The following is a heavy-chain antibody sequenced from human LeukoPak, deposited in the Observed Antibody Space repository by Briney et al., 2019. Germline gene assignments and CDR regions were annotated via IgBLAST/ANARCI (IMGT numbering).Heavy chain of an antibody. CDR1: GFTFSSYS. J-gene: IGHJ4*02. CDR2: ISSSSSYT. Sequence: GGSLRLSCAASGFTFSSYSMNWVRQAPGKGLEWVSSISSSSSYTYYADSVKGRFTISRDNAKNSLYLQMSSLRAEDTAVYYCARDFLVWGQGTLVTVSS. V-gene: IGHV3-21*01. CDR3: ARDFLV.